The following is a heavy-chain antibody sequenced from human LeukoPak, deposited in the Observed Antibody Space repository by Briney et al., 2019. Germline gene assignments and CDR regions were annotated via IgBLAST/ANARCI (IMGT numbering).Heavy chain of an antibody. CDR3: AKHYYDSSGYLAEYFQH. CDR1: GFTFSSYA. Sequence: PGGSLRLSCAASGFTFSSYAMSWVRQAPGKGLEWVSAISGSGGSTYYADSVKGRFTISRDNSKNTLYLQMNSLRAEDTAVYYCAKHYYDSSGYLAEYFQHWGQGTLVTVSS. D-gene: IGHD3-22*01. J-gene: IGHJ1*01. V-gene: IGHV3-23*01. CDR2: ISGSGGST.